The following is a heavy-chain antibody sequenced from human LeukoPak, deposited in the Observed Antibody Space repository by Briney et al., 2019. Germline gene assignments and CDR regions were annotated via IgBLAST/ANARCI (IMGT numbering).Heavy chain of an antibody. CDR3: AKIVGATTYYYYYMDV. CDR1: GFTFSSYG. CDR2: ISYDGSNK. V-gene: IGHV3-30*18. D-gene: IGHD1-26*01. Sequence: HTGGSLRLSCAASGFTFSSYGMHWVRQAPGKGLEWVAVISYDGSNKYYADSVKGRFTISRDNSKNTLYLQMNSLRAEDTAVYYCAKIVGATTYYYYYMDVWGKGTTVTVSS. J-gene: IGHJ6*03.